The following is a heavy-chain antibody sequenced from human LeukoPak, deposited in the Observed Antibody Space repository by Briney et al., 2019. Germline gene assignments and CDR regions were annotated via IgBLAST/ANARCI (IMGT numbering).Heavy chain of an antibody. J-gene: IGHJ4*02. D-gene: IGHD1-7*01. CDR1: GFTVSSNY. CDR2: IYSGGST. V-gene: IGHV3-53*01. CDR3: ARGITGTTTGLSL. Sequence: QPGGSLRLSCAASGFTVSSNYMSWVRQAPGKGLEWVSVIYSGGSTYYADSVKGRFTISRDNSKNTLYLQMNSLRAEDTAVYYCARGITGTTTGLSLWGQGTLVTVSS.